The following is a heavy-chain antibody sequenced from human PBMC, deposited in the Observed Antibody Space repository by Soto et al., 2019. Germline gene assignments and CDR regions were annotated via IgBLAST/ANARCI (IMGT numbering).Heavy chain of an antibody. CDR3: ARGFEGGDSSSWYF. J-gene: IGHJ4*02. CDR2: INPSGGST. V-gene: IGHV1-46*01. D-gene: IGHD6-13*01. Sequence: QVQLVQSGAEVKKPGASVKVSCKASGYTFSSYYMHWVRQAPGQGLEWMGIINPSGGSTSYAQKFQGRVTMXXXTXXSTVYMELSSLRSEDTAVYYCARGFEGGDSSSWYFWGQGTLVTVSS. CDR1: GYTFSSYY.